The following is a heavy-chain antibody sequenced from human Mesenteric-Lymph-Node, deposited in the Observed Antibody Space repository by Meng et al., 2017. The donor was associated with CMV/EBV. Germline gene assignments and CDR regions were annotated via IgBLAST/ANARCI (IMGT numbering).Heavy chain of an antibody. V-gene: IGHV3-15*01. CDR3: TTEPRRYCSAGICCSAEYFLH. Sequence: WMGWVRQAPGKGLEWVGRIKSKADGETTDYAAPVKGRFTISRDDSKNTLYLQMNSLKTEDTAVYYCTTEPRRYCSAGICCSAEYFLHWGQGTLVTVSS. CDR1: W. CDR2: IKSKADGETT. D-gene: IGHD2-15*01. J-gene: IGHJ1*01.